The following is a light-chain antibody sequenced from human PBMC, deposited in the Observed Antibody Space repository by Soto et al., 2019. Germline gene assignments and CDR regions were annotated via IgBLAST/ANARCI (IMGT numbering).Light chain of an antibody. V-gene: IGLV1-40*01. J-gene: IGLJ3*02. CDR2: GNN. CDR3: QSYDTSLRASV. Sequence: QSVLTQPPSVSGAPGQRVTISCTGGSSNIGAGYDVHWYRQFPGTAPKLLVYGNNNRPSGISDRFPASKSGSSASLAITGLEAEDEAQYYCQSYDTSLRASVFGGGTKLTVL. CDR1: SSNIGAGYD.